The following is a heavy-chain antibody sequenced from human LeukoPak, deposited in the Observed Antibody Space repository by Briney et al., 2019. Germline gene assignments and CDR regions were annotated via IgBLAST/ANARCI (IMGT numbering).Heavy chain of an antibody. V-gene: IGHV3-23*01. Sequence: TGGSLRLSCAASGFTFSSYAMSWVRQAPGKGLEWVSAISGSGGSTNYADSVKGRFTISRDSSKNTLYLQMNSLRAEDTAVYYCAKSISVPGRRPEYYFDYWDREPWSPSPQ. D-gene: IGHD6-19*01. CDR1: GFTFSSYA. CDR3: AKSISVPGRRPEYYFDY. J-gene: IGHJ4*02. CDR2: ISGSGGST.